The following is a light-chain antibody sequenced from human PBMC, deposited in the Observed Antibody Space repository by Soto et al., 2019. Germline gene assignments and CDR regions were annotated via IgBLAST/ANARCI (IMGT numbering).Light chain of an antibody. J-gene: IGKJ4*01. CDR3: QQYDAWPLT. CDR2: DAS. CDR1: QSVGRN. Sequence: EIVLTQSPASLSVSPGERVTLSCRASQSVGRNLAWYHQQPGQAPRLLIYDASSRATGVPARFSGSGSGTEFTLTISRLQSEDFAVYYCQQYDAWPLTFGGGTKVEIK. V-gene: IGKV3-15*01.